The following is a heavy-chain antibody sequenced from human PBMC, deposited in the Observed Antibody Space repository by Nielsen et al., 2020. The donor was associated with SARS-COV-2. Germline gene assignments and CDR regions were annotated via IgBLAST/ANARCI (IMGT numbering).Heavy chain of an antibody. CDR2: INWNGGST. CDR3: AKVGHYYDSSGYREYFQH. CDR1: GFTFDDYG. V-gene: IGHV3-20*04. J-gene: IGHJ1*01. Sequence: GESLKISCAASGFTFDDYGMSWVRQAPGKGLEWVSGINWNGGSTGYADSVKGRFTISRDNSKNTLYLQMNSLRAEDTAVYYCAKVGHYYDSSGYREYFQHWGQGTLVTVSS. D-gene: IGHD3-22*01.